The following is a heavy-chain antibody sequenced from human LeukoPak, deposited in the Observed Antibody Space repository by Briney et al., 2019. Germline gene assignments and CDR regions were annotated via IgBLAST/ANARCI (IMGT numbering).Heavy chain of an antibody. V-gene: IGHV3-21*01. CDR3: ARDLLSSDSSGGDY. J-gene: IGHJ4*02. CDR1: GFTFSSYS. CDR2: ISSSSNYR. Sequence: GGSLRLSCAASGFTFSSYSMNWVRQAAGKGLEWVSAISSSSNYRYYADSVKGRFTIPRDNAKNSLYMQMNSMRAEDTAVYYCARDLLSSDSSGGDYWGQGTLVTVSS. D-gene: IGHD3-22*01.